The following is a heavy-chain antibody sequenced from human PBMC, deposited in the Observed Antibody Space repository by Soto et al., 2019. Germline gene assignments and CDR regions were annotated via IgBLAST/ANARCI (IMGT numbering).Heavy chain of an antibody. D-gene: IGHD3-3*01. CDR1: GYTFSLYA. CDR3: ARDQRRDYDFWSGYSQGFDY. V-gene: IGHV1-3*01. J-gene: IGHJ4*02. CDR2: INAANGNT. Sequence: ASVKVSCKASGYTFSLYAMHWVRQAPGQRLEWMGWINAANGNTKTSQNSQGRITFTRDTSASTAYMELSTLTSADTAVYFCARDQRRDYDFWSGYSQGFDYWGQGTPVTVSS.